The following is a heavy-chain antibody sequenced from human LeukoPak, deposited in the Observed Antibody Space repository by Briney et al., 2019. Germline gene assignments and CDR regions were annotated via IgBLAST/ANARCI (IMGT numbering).Heavy chain of an antibody. J-gene: IGHJ6*03. V-gene: IGHV3-33*01. CDR2: IWYDGSNK. CDR3: ASLRGYSYGLFDYYMDV. D-gene: IGHD5-18*01. CDR1: GFTFSSYG. Sequence: QSGGSLRLSCAASGFTFSSYGMHWVRQAPGKGLEWVAVIWYDGSNKYYADSVKGRFTISRDNSKNTLYLQMNSLRAEDTAVYYCASLRGYSYGLFDYYMDVWGKGTTVTVSS.